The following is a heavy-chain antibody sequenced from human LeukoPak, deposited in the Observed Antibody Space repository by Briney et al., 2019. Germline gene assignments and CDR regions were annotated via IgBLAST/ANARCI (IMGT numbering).Heavy chain of an antibody. Sequence: GGSLRLSCAASGFTFTSYAMSWVRQAPGKGLEWVSYISSSSSYTNYADSVKGRFTISRDNAKNSLYLQMNSLRAEDTAVYYCARFGDSSGYYLGYWGQGTLVTVSS. CDR2: ISSSSSYT. V-gene: IGHV3-11*03. CDR1: GFTFTSYA. D-gene: IGHD3-22*01. CDR3: ARFGDSSGYYLGY. J-gene: IGHJ4*02.